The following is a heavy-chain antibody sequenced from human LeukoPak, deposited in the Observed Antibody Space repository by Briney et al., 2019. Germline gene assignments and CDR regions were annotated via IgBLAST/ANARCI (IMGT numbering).Heavy chain of an antibody. V-gene: IGHV4-30-4*08. CDR2: IYYSGGT. CDR3: ARDIAAAGTFDY. J-gene: IGHJ4*02. D-gene: IGHD6-13*01. CDR1: GGSISSGDYY. Sequence: SQTLSLTCTVSGGSISSGDYYWSWIRQPPGKGLEWIGYIYYSGGTNYNPSLKSRVTISVDTSKNQLSLKLSSVTAADTAVYYCARDIAAAGTFDYWGQGALVTVSS.